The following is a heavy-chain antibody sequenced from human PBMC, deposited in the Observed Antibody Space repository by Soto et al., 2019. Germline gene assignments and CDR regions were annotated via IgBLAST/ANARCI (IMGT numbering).Heavy chain of an antibody. CDR3: ARGPRSRNYYGMDV. CDR1: GGSFSGYY. J-gene: IGHJ6*02. Sequence: NPSETLSLTCAVYGGSFSGYYWSWIRQPPGKGLEWIGEINHSGSTNYNPSLKSRVTISVDTSKNQFSLKLSSVTAADTAVYYCARGPRSRNYYGMDVWGQGTTVTVSS. CDR2: INHSGST. V-gene: IGHV4-34*01.